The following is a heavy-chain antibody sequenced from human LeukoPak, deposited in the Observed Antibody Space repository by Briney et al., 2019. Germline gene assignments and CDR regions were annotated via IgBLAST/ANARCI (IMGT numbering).Heavy chain of an antibody. Sequence: PSETLSLTCTVSGGSITSSSYYWGWIRQPPGKGLEWIGSFYYSGSTYYNPSLKRRVTISIDTSKNQFSLKLSSVTAADTAVYYCAASYYDSSGVDYWGQGTLVTVSS. D-gene: IGHD3-22*01. CDR1: GGSITSSSYY. CDR3: AASYYDSSGVDY. V-gene: IGHV4-39*07. CDR2: FYYSGST. J-gene: IGHJ4*02.